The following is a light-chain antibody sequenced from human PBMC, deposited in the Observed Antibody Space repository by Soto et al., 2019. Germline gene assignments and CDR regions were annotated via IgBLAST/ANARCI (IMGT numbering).Light chain of an antibody. CDR1: QSVGNN. CDR2: GAS. J-gene: IGKJ1*01. CDR3: QQYNKWPLT. Sequence: EVVMTQSPATLPVSPGGRVTLSCRASQSVGNNLAWYRQRPGQAPRLLIYGASTRATGVPPTFSGSASGTEFTLTISSLQSEDFTVYYCQQYNKWPLTFGQGTKVDIK. V-gene: IGKV3-15*01.